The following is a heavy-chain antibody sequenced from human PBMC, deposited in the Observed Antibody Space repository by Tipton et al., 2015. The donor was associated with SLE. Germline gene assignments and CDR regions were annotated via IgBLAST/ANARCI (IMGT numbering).Heavy chain of an antibody. Sequence: LSLTCAVYGGSFSGYYWSWIRQPPGKGLEWVSYISSSGSTIYYADSVKGRFTISRDNAKNSLYLQMNSLRAEDTAVYYCARVRASVVPYDAFDIWGQGTMVTVSS. J-gene: IGHJ3*02. CDR2: ISSSGSTI. CDR3: ARVRASVVPYDAFDI. D-gene: IGHD4-23*01. CDR1: GGSFSGYY. V-gene: IGHV3-11*01.